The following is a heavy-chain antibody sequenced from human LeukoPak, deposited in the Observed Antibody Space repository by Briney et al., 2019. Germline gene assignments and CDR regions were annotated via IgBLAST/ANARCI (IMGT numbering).Heavy chain of an antibody. V-gene: IGHV4-59*02. CDR3: AKEVAVAGRDPDAFDI. D-gene: IGHD6-19*01. CDR1: GGSVSSYY. Sequence: PSETLSLTCTVSGGSVSSYYWSWIRQPPGKGLEWIGYIYYSGSTNYNPSLKSRVTISVDTSKNQFSLKLSSVTAADTAVYYCAKEVAVAGRDPDAFDIWGQGTMVTVSS. CDR2: IYYSGST. J-gene: IGHJ3*02.